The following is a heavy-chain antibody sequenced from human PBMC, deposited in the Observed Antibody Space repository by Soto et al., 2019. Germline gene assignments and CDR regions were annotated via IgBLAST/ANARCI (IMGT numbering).Heavy chain of an antibody. CDR2: IYYSGST. CDR3: ARKDYGDYAFDY. CDR1: GGSISSYY. V-gene: IGHV4-59*01. Sequence: LSLTCTVSGGSISSYYWSWIRQPPGKGLEWIGYIYYSGSTNYNPSLKSRVTISVDTSKNQFSLKLSSVTAADTAVYYCARKDYGDYAFDYWGQGTLVTVSS. D-gene: IGHD4-17*01. J-gene: IGHJ4*02.